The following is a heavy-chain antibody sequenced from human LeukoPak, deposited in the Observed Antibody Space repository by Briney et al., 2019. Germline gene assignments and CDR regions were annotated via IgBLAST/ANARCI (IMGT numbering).Heavy chain of an antibody. Sequence: GGSLRLSCAASGFTFSSYSMNWVRQAPGKGLEWVSSISSSSSYIYYADSVKGRFTISRDNAKNSLYLQMNSLRAEDTAVYYCARERDGRFFDYWGQGTLVTVSS. J-gene: IGHJ4*02. CDR3: ARERDGRFFDY. CDR1: GFTFSSYS. V-gene: IGHV3-21*01. CDR2: ISSSSSYI. D-gene: IGHD5-24*01.